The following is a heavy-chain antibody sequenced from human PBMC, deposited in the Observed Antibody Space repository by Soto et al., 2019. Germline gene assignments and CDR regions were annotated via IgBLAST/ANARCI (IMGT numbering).Heavy chain of an antibody. CDR3: ARSRDGYNSYGMDV. V-gene: IGHV4-59*01. CDR1: GGSISSYY. J-gene: IGHJ6*02. CDR2: IYYSGST. Sequence: SETLSLTCTVSGGSISSYYWSWIRQPPGKGLEWIGYIYYSGSTNYNPSLKSRVTISVDTSKNQFSLKLSSVTAAETAVYYCARSRDGYNSYGMDVWGQGTTVTVSS.